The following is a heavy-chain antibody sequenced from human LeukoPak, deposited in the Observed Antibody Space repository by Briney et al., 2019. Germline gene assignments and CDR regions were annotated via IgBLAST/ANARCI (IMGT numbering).Heavy chain of an antibody. Sequence: GGSLRLSCAASGFTFSIYAMSWVRQAPGKGLEWVSTFSGSGGRIYYADSVKGRFTISRDNSKNTLYLQMNSLRAEDTAVYHCAKVVFLSKSPDIRTSGGSYFDYWGQGTLVTVSS. J-gene: IGHJ4*02. CDR3: AKVVFLSKSPDIRTSGGSYFDY. CDR2: FSGSGGRI. D-gene: IGHD2-15*01. CDR1: GFTFSIYA. V-gene: IGHV3-23*01.